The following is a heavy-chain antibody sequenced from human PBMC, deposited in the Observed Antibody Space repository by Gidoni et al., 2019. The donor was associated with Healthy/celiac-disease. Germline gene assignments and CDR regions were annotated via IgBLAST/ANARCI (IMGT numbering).Heavy chain of an antibody. CDR2: IYYSGST. Sequence: QVQLQESGPGLVKPSQTLSLTCTVSGGYISSGGYYWSWIRQHPGKGLELIGYIYYSGSTYYNPSLKSRVTISVYTSKNQFSLKLSSVTAADTAVYYCARESLKANLLDYWGQGTLVTVSS. V-gene: IGHV4-31*03. D-gene: IGHD1-26*01. CDR3: ARESLKANLLDY. J-gene: IGHJ4*02. CDR1: GGYISSGGYY.